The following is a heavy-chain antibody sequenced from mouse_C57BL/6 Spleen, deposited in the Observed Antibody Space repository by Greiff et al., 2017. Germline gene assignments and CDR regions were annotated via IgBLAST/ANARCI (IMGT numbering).Heavy chain of an antibody. V-gene: IGHV1-69*01. CDR1: GYTFTSYW. J-gene: IGHJ4*01. Sequence: QVQLQQPGAELVMPGASVKLSCKASGYTFTSYWMHWVNQRPGQGLEWIGEIDPSDSYTNYNQKFKGKSTLAVDKSSSTAYMQLSSLTSEDSAVYYCARTPGYSMDYWGQGTSVTVSS. CDR2: IDPSDSYT. CDR3: ARTPGYSMDY.